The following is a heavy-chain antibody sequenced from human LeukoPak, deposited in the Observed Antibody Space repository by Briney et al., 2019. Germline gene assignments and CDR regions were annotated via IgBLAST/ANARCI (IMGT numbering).Heavy chain of an antibody. CDR2: ISSSGGST. CDR1: GFTFSSYA. J-gene: IGHJ4*02. D-gene: IGHD3-22*01. CDR3: AKEDYYDSSGKNYFDY. Sequence: GGSLTLSCAASGFTFSSYAMSWVRQAPGKGLEWVSGISSSGGSTYYADSVKGRFTISRDNSMNTLYLQMNSLRAEDTAVYYCAKEDYYDSSGKNYFDYWGQGTLVTVSS. V-gene: IGHV3-23*01.